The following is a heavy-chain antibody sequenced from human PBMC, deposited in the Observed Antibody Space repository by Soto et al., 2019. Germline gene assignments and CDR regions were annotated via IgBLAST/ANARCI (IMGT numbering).Heavy chain of an antibody. CDR2: IRASGDST. D-gene: IGHD5-18*01. J-gene: IGHJ4*02. CDR1: GFTFRNYA. CDR3: AKGGYTSSYDY. Sequence: EVQLLESGGGLVQPGGSLRLSCAASGFTFRNYAMTWVRQAPGKGLEWVSTIRASGDSTYYADSVKGRITISRDNSKNTVYLQMNSLEAEDTAVYFCAKGGYTSSYDYWGQGILVTVSS. V-gene: IGHV3-23*01.